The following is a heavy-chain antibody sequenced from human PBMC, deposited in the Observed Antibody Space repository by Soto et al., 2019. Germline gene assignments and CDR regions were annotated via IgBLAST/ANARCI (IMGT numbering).Heavy chain of an antibody. CDR2: ISNSGGNT. J-gene: IGHJ4*02. CDR3: AKGVAGTDY. CDR1: GFTFSNYA. D-gene: IGHD6-19*01. Sequence: EVQLLESGGGVVQPGGSLRLSCAASGFTFSNYAMSWVRQAPGKGLEWLSAISNSGGNTYYADSVKGRFTISRDDSKNTLYLQLNSLRAEDTAVYNCAKGVAGTDYWGQGTLVTVSS. V-gene: IGHV3-23*01.